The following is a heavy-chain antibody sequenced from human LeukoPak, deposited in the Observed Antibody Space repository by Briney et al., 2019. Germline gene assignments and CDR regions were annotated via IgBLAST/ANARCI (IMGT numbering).Heavy chain of an antibody. CDR1: GGSISSGSYC. CDR2: IYTSGST. V-gene: IGHV4-61*02. J-gene: IGHJ4*02. Sequence: PSETLSLTCTVSGGSISSGSYCWSWIRQPAGKGLEWIGRIYTSGSTNYNPSLKSRVSMSIDTSKNQFSLQLSSVTAADTAVYYCAREHIAAAEQGYYFDYWGQGSLVTVSS. D-gene: IGHD6-25*01. CDR3: AREHIAAAEQGYYFDY.